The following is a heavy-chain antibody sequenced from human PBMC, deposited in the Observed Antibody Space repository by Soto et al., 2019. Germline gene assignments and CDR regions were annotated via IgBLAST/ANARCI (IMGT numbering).Heavy chain of an antibody. J-gene: IGHJ4*02. D-gene: IGHD3-10*01. CDR3: TRVDPGESAPFDY. V-gene: IGHV1-46*03. CDR2: INPCDGSR. CDR1: GYIFTSYH. Sequence: QVQLVQSGAEVKKPGASVKVSCKASGYIFTSYHIHWVRQTPGQGLEWMGLINPCDGSRIYVQSFQGRDTMTRDTSTSTAYMELSSLRSEDTAVYYCTRVDPGESAPFDYWGQGTLVTVSS.